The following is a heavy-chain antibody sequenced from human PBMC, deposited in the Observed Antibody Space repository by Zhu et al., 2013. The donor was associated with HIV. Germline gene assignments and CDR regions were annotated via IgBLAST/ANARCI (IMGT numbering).Heavy chain of an antibody. D-gene: IGHD3-16*01. J-gene: IGHJ3*02. V-gene: IGHV1-2*02. Sequence: QVQVVQSGAEVKKPGASVKVSCKASGYMFTSYGISWVRQAPGQGLEWMGWINPNSGGTNYAQKFQGRVTMTRDTSISTAYMELSRLRSDDTAVYYCARQYEVGSAGAFDIWGQGTMVTVSS. CDR1: GYMFTSYG. CDR3: ARQYEVGSAGAFDI. CDR2: INPNSGGT.